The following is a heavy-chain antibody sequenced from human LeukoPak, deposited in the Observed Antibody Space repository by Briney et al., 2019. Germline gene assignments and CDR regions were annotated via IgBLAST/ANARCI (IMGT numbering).Heavy chain of an antibody. Sequence: ASVKVSCKASGYTFTGFYMHWVRQAPGQGLEWMGWINPNSGGTNYAQNFQGRVTMTRDTSISTAYMELSSLRSEDTAIYYCARRTGTPLLFDLWGRGTLVTVSS. J-gene: IGHJ2*01. V-gene: IGHV1-2*02. CDR2: INPNSGGT. D-gene: IGHD1-1*01. CDR3: ARRTGTPLLFDL. CDR1: GYTFTGFY.